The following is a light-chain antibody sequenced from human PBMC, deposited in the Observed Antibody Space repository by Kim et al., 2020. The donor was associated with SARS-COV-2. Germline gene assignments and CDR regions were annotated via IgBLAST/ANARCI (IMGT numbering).Light chain of an antibody. J-gene: IGKJ1*01. Sequence: EIVLTQSPGTLSLSPGERATLSCRASQSVSGSYLAWYQQKPGQAPRLLIYGTSSRATGIPDRFSGSGSGTDFTLTTSRLEPEDFAVYYCQQYASSPWTFGQGTKVDIK. V-gene: IGKV3-20*01. CDR3: QQYASSPWT. CDR1: QSVSGSY. CDR2: GTS.